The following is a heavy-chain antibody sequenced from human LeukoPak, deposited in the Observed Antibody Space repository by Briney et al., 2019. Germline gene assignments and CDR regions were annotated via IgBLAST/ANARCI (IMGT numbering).Heavy chain of an antibody. J-gene: IGHJ6*02. Sequence: GGSLRLSCAASGFTVSSNYMSWVRQAPGKGLEWVSVIYSGGSTYYADSVKGRFTISRDNSKNTLYPQMNSLRAEDTAVYYCARVLTKGNIRLYGMDVWGQGTTVTVSS. CDR3: ARVLTKGNIRLYGMDV. CDR1: GFTVSSNY. D-gene: IGHD4-23*01. CDR2: IYSGGST. V-gene: IGHV3-53*01.